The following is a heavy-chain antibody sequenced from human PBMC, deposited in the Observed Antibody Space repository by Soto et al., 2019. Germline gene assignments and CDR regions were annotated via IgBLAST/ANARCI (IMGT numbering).Heavy chain of an antibody. Sequence: PSETLSLTCTVSGGSISSGDYYWSWIRQPPGKGLEWIGYIYYSGSTYYNPSLKSRVTISVDTSKNQFSLKLSSVTAADTAVYYCARDLGCSSTSCYRWFDHWGQGTLVTVSS. J-gene: IGHJ5*02. CDR3: ARDLGCSSTSCYRWFDH. D-gene: IGHD2-2*01. V-gene: IGHV4-30-4*01. CDR2: IYYSGST. CDR1: GGSISSGDYY.